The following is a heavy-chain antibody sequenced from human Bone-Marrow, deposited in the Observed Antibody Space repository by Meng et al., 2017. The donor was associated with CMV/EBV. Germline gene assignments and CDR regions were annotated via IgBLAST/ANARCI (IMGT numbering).Heavy chain of an antibody. CDR1: GYTFSGYY. D-gene: IGHD1-1*01. V-gene: IGHV1-2*02. CDR2: ISPDTGGT. Sequence: ASVKVSCKASGYTFSGYYIHWVRQAPGQGLEWMGWISPDTGGTNYAQKFQGRVTMTRDTSISTAYLELSSLISDDTACYYCATNWNHEGLVGTWGQGTLVTVSS. J-gene: IGHJ5*02. CDR3: ATNWNHEGLVGT.